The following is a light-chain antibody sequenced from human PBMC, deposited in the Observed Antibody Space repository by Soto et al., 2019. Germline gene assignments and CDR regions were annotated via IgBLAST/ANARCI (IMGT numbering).Light chain of an antibody. CDR1: SGDIGSYNR. Sequence: QSVLTQLASVSGSPGQSITISCTGTSGDIGSYNRVSWYQQHPGKAPKLIIYEVTDRPSGVSNRFSGSKSGNTASLTISGLQAEDEAEYYCSSYTIFNTRACVVGTGTKVTVL. J-gene: IGLJ1*01. V-gene: IGLV2-14*01. CDR2: EVT. CDR3: SSYTIFNTRACV.